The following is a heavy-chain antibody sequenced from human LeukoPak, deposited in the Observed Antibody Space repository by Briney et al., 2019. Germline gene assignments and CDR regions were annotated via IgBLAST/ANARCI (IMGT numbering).Heavy chain of an antibody. V-gene: IGHV3-23*01. CDR3: AKERDYGPADY. Sequence: GGSLRLSCAASGFIFNKHAMSWVRQAPGKGLEWVSGLSGSGGSTDYADSVKGRFTVSRDNSKSTLFLQMNSLRAEDTAIYYCAKERDYGPADYWGQGTLVTVSS. J-gene: IGHJ4*02. D-gene: IGHD4/OR15-4a*01. CDR1: GFIFNKHA. CDR2: LSGSGGST.